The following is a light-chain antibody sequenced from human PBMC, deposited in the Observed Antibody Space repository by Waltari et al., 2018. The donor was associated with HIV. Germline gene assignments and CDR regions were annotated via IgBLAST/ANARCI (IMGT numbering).Light chain of an antibody. CDR1: TPNTGNTF. J-gene: IGLJ2*01. V-gene: IGLV1-51*01. Sequence: QSVLTQPPAVSAAPGQKVTTSCSGTTPNTGNTFIPSYQKPPGTAPKLLIFDNHKRPSGVSDRFSASKSATSATLDITGLHTGDEAEYYCGTWDTSLNAGVFGGGTKVSVL. CDR3: GTWDTSLNAGV. CDR2: DNH.